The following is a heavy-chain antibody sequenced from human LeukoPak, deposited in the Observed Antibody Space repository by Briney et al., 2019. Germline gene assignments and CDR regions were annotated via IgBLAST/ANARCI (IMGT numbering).Heavy chain of an antibody. V-gene: IGHV1-46*01. CDR3: ARDVGAIHSSNWFDP. J-gene: IGHJ5*02. CDR2: INPSGGST. CDR1: GYTFTSYY. Sequence: ASVKVSCKASGYTFTSYYMHCVRQAPGQGLEWMGIINPSGGSTSYAQKFQGRVTITADKSTSTAYMELSSLRSEDTAVYYCARDVGAIHSSNWFDPWGQGTLVTVSS. D-gene: IGHD2-21*01.